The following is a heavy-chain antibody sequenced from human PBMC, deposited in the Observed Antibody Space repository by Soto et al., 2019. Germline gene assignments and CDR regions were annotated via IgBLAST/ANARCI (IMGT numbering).Heavy chain of an antibody. V-gene: IGHV4-4*02. Sequence: SETLSLTCAVSDDSINISHWWNWVRQPPEKGLEWIGQISHSGSTNYNPSLTSRVTISVDKSKSHFSLKLTSVTAADTAVYYCAARHFWSGTWTDTRRDYWGQGTLVTVSS. CDR2: ISHSGST. D-gene: IGHD3-3*02. CDR1: DDSINISHW. J-gene: IGHJ4*02. CDR3: AARHFWSGTWTDTRRDY.